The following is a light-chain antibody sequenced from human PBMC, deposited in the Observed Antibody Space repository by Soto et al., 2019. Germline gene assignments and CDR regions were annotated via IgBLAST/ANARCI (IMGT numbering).Light chain of an antibody. CDR2: DVS. V-gene: IGLV2-14*01. CDR3: SSYTRSSTYV. Sequence: QSALTQPASVSGSPGQSITISCTGTSSDVGGYNYASWYQQHPGKAPKLMIYDVSNRPSGVSNRFSGSKSDNTASLTISGLQAEDEADYYCSSYTRSSTYVFGTGTKLTVL. J-gene: IGLJ1*01. CDR1: SSDVGGYNY.